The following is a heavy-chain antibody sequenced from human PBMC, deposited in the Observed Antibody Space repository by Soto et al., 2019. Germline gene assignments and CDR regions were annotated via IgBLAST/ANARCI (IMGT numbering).Heavy chain of an antibody. CDR3: AFAHLPYCSGRSCQPGRY. D-gene: IGHD2-15*01. CDR2: IIPILGIA. V-gene: IGHV1-69*02. CDR1: GGTFSSYT. Sequence: QVQLVQSGAEVKKPGSSVKVSCKASGGTFSSYTISWVRQAPGQGLEWMGRIIPILGIANYAQKFQGRVTITADKSTSTAYMALSSLRSEDTAVYYCAFAHLPYCSGRSCQPGRYWGQGTLLTVSS. J-gene: IGHJ4*02.